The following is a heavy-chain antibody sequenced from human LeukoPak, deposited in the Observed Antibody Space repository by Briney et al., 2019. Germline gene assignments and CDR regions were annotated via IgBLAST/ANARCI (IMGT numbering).Heavy chain of an antibody. CDR1: GFTFSNYA. J-gene: IGHJ4*02. Sequence: GGSLRLSCAASGFTFSNYAMSWVRQAPGKGLEWVSAISGSDGNTYYADSVKGRFTISRDNAKNSVYLQMNSLRVEDTAVYYCARDRGLYYASTSFSHWGQGTLVTVSS. CDR3: ARDRGLYYASTSFSH. V-gene: IGHV3-23*01. D-gene: IGHD2-2*01. CDR2: ISGSDGNT.